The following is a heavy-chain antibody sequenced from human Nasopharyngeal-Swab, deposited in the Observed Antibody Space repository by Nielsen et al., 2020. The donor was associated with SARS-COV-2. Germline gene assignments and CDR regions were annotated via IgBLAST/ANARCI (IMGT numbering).Heavy chain of an antibody. CDR2: TYYRSKWYN. V-gene: IGHV6-1*01. CDR1: GDSVSSNSAA. CDR3: ARDLLWFGELSLEFGNGMDV. J-gene: IGHJ6*02. D-gene: IGHD3-10*01. Sequence: LRLSCAISGDSVSSNSAAWNWIRQSPSRGLEWLGRTYYRSKWYNDYAVSVKSRITINPDTSKNQFSLQLNSVTPEDTAVYHCARDLLWFGELSLEFGNGMDVWGQGTTVTVSS.